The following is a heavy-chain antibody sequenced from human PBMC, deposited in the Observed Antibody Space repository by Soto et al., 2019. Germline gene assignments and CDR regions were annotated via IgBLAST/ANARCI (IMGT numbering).Heavy chain of an antibody. CDR3: ARDSGSYHYYFDY. CDR2: IWYDGSNK. CDR1: GFTFSIYG. D-gene: IGHD1-26*01. J-gene: IGHJ4*02. Sequence: GGSLRLSCAASGFTFSIYGMQWVRHAPGKGLEWVAVIWYDGSNKYYADSVKGRFTISRDNSKNTLYLQMNSLRAEDTAVYYCARDSGSYHYYFDYWGQGTLVTVSS. V-gene: IGHV3-33*01.